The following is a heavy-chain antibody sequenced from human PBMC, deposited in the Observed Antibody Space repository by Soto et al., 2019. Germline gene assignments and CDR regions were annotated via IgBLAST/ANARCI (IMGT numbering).Heavy chain of an antibody. CDR2: RSYSGST. CDR1: GCSISSVDYY. Sequence: PSATLSLTCTFSGCSISSVDYYWSWVRQHPGKGLEWIGYRSYSGSTYYNPSLKSRVTIVVDTSRNQFSLRLSSVTAADTAVYYCAREGGRADGGGDSLYNWLDPWGQGTLVTV. D-gene: IGHD2-21*02. CDR3: AREGGRADGGGDSLYNWLDP. V-gene: IGHV4-31*03. J-gene: IGHJ5*02.